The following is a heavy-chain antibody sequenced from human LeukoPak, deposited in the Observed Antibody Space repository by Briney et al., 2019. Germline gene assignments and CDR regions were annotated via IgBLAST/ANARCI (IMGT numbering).Heavy chain of an antibody. V-gene: IGHV3-21*01. CDR1: GFTFSSYS. D-gene: IGHD6-6*01. Sequence: GGSLRLSCAASGFTFSSYSMNWVRQAPGKGLEWVSSISSSSSYTYYADSVKGRFTISRDNAKNSLYLQMNSLRAEDTAVYYCARGPRAYSSSPDFDYWGQGTLVTVPS. CDR3: ARGPRAYSSSPDFDY. J-gene: IGHJ4*02. CDR2: ISSSSSYT.